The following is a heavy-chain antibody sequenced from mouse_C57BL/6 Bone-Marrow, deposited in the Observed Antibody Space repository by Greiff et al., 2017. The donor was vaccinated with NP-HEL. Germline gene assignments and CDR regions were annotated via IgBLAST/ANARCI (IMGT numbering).Heavy chain of an antibody. CDR1: GYTFTSYW. CDR3: ARGDYYDYDPYFDY. CDR2: IYPGSGST. V-gene: IGHV1-55*01. J-gene: IGHJ2*01. D-gene: IGHD2-4*01. Sequence: QVQLQQPGAELVKPGASVKMSCKASGYTFTSYWITWVKQRPGQGLEWIGDIYPGSGSTNYNEKFKSKATLTVDTSSSTAYMQLSSLTSEDSAVYYCARGDYYDYDPYFDYWGQGTTLTVSS.